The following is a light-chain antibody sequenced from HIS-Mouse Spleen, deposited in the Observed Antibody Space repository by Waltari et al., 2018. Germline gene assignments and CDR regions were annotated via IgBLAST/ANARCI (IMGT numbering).Light chain of an antibody. CDR2: RNK. CDR1: SSNIGSNY. J-gene: IGLJ3*02. V-gene: IGLV1-47*01. CDR3: AAWDDSLSGPV. Sequence: QSVLTQPPSASGTPGQRVTISCSGSSSNIGSNYVYWYQQLPGTAPKLLIYRNKRRPSGVPDRFSGSKSGPSASLAISGLRSEDEADYYCAAWDDSLSGPVFGGGTKLTVL.